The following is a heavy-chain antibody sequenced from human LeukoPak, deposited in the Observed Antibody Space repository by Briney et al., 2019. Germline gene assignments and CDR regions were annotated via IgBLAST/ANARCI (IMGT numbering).Heavy chain of an antibody. CDR2: IIYRDGST. Sequence: GGSLRLSCAASGFTFSSYAMSWVRQAPGKGLVWVSIIYRDGSTYYADSVKGRFTISRDNSKNTLYLQMNSLRAEDTAVYYCAKDRRESFGGFDYWGQGTLVTVSS. V-gene: IGHV3-23*01. CDR3: AKDRRESFGGFDY. D-gene: IGHD3-10*01. CDR1: GFTFSSYA. J-gene: IGHJ4*02.